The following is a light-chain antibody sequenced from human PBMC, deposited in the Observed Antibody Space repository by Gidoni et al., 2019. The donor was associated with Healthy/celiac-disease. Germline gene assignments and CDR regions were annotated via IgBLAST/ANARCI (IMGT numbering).Light chain of an antibody. Sequence: EIVMTQSPATLSVSPGERATLSCRASPSGSSHVAWYQQKPGQAPRLLIYGAPTRATGIPARLSGRGSGTEFTLTISSLQSEDFAVYYCQQYNNWLTFGGGTKVEIK. J-gene: IGKJ4*01. V-gene: IGKV3-15*01. CDR3: QQYNNWLT. CDR1: PSGSSH. CDR2: GAP.